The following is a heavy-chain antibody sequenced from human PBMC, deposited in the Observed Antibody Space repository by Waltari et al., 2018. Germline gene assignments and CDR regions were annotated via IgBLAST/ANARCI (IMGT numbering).Heavy chain of an antibody. Sequence: QVQLQESGPGLVKPSQTLSLTCTVSGGSISSGSYYWSWIRQPAGKGLEWIGRIYTSCSTNYTPSLKSRVTISVDTSKNQFSLKLSSVTAADTAVYYCARDGYSTSSDYWGQGTLVTVSS. D-gene: IGHD6-13*01. CDR1: GGSISSGSYY. CDR3: ARDGYSTSSDY. J-gene: IGHJ4*02. V-gene: IGHV4-61*02. CDR2: IYTSCST.